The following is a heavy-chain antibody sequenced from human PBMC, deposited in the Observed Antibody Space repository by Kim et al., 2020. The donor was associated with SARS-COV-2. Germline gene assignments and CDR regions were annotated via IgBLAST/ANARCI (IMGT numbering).Heavy chain of an antibody. Sequence: SETLSLTCTVSGYSISTSYSWGWMRQSPGKGLEWLGSIHHSGSTYYNPSLKSRVTISLDTSKNEFSLEVSAVTAADTAIYYCARVCSVNTCLDYWGQGTLVTVSS. J-gene: IGHJ4*02. CDR2: IHHSGST. CDR3: ARVCSVNTCLDY. D-gene: IGHD2-15*01. CDR1: GYSISTSYS. V-gene: IGHV4-38-2*02.